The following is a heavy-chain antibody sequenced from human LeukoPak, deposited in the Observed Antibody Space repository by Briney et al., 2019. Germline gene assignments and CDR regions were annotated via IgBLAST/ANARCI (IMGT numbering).Heavy chain of an antibody. CDR2: IRYDGNEK. CDR1: GFTFSSYG. J-gene: IGHJ4*02. D-gene: IGHD2-21*01. V-gene: IGHV3-30*02. CDR3: AENISDLGQKYTLDY. Sequence: PGGSLRLSCAASGFTFSSYGKHWVRQAPGKGLEWVAFIRYDGNEKYYGDSAKGRFTISRDKSKSTLFLQMNSLRPEDTALYYCAENISDLGQKYTLDYWGQGTLVTVAS.